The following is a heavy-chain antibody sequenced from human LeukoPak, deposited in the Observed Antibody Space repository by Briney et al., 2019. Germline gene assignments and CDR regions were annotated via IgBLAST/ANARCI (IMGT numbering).Heavy chain of an antibody. CDR3: ARRLDSSSWYAYYYYGMDV. Sequence: ASVKVSCNASGYTFTGYFMHWVRQAPGQGLELMGWINPNSGGTDSAQKFQGRVTMTRDTSISTAYMELSRLRSDDTAVYYCARRLDSSSWYAYYYYGMDVWGQGTTVTVSS. CDR1: GYTFTGYF. V-gene: IGHV1-2*02. D-gene: IGHD6-13*01. CDR2: INPNSGGT. J-gene: IGHJ6*02.